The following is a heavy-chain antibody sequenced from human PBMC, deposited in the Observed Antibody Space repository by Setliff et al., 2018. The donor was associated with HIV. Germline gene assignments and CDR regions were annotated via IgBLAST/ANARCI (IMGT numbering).Heavy chain of an antibody. V-gene: IGHV3-21*04. J-gene: IGHJ4*02. D-gene: IGHD2-8*01. CDR1: GFTFDRYW. CDR3: ASGSGYCTNGVCYIGVHKIPDRYYSDY. Sequence: GGSLRLSCAASGFTFDRYWMHWVRQTPGKGLEWLSSISGSANGLYYAESVKGRFTISRDNAKKSLYLQMNSLTPDDTAVYYCASGSGYCTNGVCYIGVHKIPDRYYSDYWGQGTLVTVSS. CDR2: ISGSANGL.